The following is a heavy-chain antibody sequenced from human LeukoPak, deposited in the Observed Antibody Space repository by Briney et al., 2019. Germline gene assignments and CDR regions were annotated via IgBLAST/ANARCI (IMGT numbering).Heavy chain of an antibody. D-gene: IGHD4-17*01. CDR1: GFTFNTYG. V-gene: IGHV3-48*04. CDR3: ARSHMYGDYGEDI. Sequence: AGGSLRLSCAASGFTFNTYGVNWFRQAPGRGLEWISYINSVGGTTFYADSVKGRFTISRDNANNTLYLQMNSLRAEDAATYYCARSHMYGDYGEDIWGHGTVVAVSS. J-gene: IGHJ3*02. CDR2: INSVGGTT.